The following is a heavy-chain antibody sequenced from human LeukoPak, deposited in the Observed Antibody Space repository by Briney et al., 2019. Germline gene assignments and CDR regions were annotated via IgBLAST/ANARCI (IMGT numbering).Heavy chain of an antibody. V-gene: IGHV4-4*02. CDR2: IYHSGST. Sequence: PSETLSLTCAVSGGSISSSNWWSWVRQPPGKGLEWIGEIYHSGSTNYNPSLKSRVTISVDKSKNQFSLKLSSVTAADTAVYYCARWGSSSFNWFDPWGQGTLVTVSS. D-gene: IGHD6-13*01. CDR3: ARWGSSSFNWFDP. J-gene: IGHJ5*02. CDR1: GGSISSSNW.